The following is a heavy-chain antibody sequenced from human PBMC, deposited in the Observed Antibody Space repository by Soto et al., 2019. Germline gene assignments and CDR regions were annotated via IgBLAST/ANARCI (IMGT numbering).Heavy chain of an antibody. CDR2: IYYSGST. D-gene: IGHD5-12*01. V-gene: IGHV4-59*08. CDR1: GGSISSYY. J-gene: IGHJ3*02. Sequence: QVQLQESGPGLVKPSETLSLTCTVSGGSISSYYWSWIRQPPGKGLEWIGYIYYSGSTNYNPSLKSRVTISVDTSKNQFSLKLSSVTAADTAVYYCARYSGYVIDAFDIWGQGTMVTVSS. CDR3: ARYSGYVIDAFDI.